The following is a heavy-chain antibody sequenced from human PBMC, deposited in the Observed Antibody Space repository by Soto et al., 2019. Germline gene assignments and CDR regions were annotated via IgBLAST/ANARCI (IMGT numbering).Heavy chain of an antibody. CDR1: GYTFTNYD. CDR2: MNPNSGNT. CDR3: ARGLYAVDV. J-gene: IGHJ3*01. V-gene: IGHV1-8*01. Sequence: QVQLVQSGAEVKKPGASVKVSCMASGYTFTNYDINWVRQATGQGLDWMGWMNPNSGNTGYAQKFQGRVTMTRNASVSTAYMERRSLRYGDTAVYYCARGLYAVDVWGHGTMVTVSS.